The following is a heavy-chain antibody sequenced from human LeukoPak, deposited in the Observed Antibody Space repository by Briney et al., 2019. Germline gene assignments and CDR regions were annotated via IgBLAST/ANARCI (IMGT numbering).Heavy chain of an antibody. CDR3: ARAQLYYFDY. CDR2: ISAFNGNT. J-gene: IGHJ4*02. CDR1: GGTFSSYA. D-gene: IGHD5-18*01. V-gene: IGHV1-18*01. Sequence: ASVKVSCKASGGTFSSYAISWVRQAPGQGLEWMGWISAFNGNTKYAQRLQGRVTMTTDTSTSTAYMELRSLRSDDTAVYYCARAQLYYFDYWGQGTLVTVSS.